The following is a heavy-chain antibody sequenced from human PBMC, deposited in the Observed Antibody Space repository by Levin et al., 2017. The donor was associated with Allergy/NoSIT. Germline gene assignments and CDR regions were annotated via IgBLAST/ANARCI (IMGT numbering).Heavy chain of an antibody. J-gene: IGHJ3*02. V-gene: IGHV3-7*01. D-gene: IGHD6-19*01. Sequence: QTGGSLRLSCAASGFSFSVYWLTWVRQAPGKGLEWVANIKGDGSEKYYADSVKGRFNVSRDNAKNSLYLQMKYLSAEDTAVYYCASPHSSDWTFDIWGPGTMVTVSS. CDR3: ASPHSSDWTFDI. CDR1: GFSFSVYW. CDR2: IKGDGSEK.